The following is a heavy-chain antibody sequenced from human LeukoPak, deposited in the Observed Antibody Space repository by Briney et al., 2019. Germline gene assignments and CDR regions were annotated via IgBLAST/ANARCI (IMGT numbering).Heavy chain of an antibody. J-gene: IGHJ4*02. D-gene: IGHD3/OR15-3a*01. Sequence: GASVKVSCKASGYTFTSYALIWVRQAPGQGLEWMGWINTNTGNPTYAQGFTGQFVFSLDTSVTTAYLQISRLKAEDTAVYYCARLRDWDYFDYWGQGTLVTVSS. CDR2: INTNTGNP. V-gene: IGHV7-4-1*02. CDR3: ARLRDWDYFDY. CDR1: GYTFTSYA.